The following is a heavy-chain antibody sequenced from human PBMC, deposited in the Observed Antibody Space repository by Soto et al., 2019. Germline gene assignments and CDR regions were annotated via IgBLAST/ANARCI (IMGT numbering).Heavy chain of an antibody. CDR3: ARAAGRDGSGWYRGGYDY. CDR1: GYTFSDYY. Sequence: QVHLVQSGAEVQKSGASVRVSCKASGYTFSDYYIHWVRQAPGQGLEWMGWINPDTGGTDYKQKFQGWVTMTRDTSISTAYMELSSLKSDDTAVYYCARAAGRDGSGWYRGGYDYWGQGTLVTVSS. CDR2: INPDTGGT. V-gene: IGHV1-2*04. D-gene: IGHD6-19*01. J-gene: IGHJ4*02.